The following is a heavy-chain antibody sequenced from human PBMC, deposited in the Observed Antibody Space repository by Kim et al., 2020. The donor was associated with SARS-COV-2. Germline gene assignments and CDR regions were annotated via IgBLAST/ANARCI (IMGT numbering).Heavy chain of an antibody. D-gene: IGHD3-16*01. J-gene: IGHJ6*02. CDR3: ASGAITFGGVTYAYYYYYGMDV. V-gene: IGHV1-69*13. CDR1: GGTFSSYA. CDR2: IIPIFGTA. Sequence: SVKVSCKASGGTFSSYAISWVRQAPGQGLEWMGGIIPIFGTANYAQKFQGRVTITADESTSTAYMELSSLRSEDTAVYYCASGAITFGGVTYAYYYYYGMDVWGQGTTVTVSS.